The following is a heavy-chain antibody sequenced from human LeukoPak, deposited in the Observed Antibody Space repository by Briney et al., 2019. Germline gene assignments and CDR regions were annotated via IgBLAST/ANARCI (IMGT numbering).Heavy chain of an antibody. D-gene: IGHD3-10*01. Sequence: GGSLRLSCAASGFTFNAFGMNWVRQAPGKGLEWVSYIGTTSGAIYYADSVKGRFTISRDSAKNSLYLQMNSLRAEDTAVYYCAKELWFGPDYGMDVWGQGTTVTVSS. CDR1: GFTFNAFG. V-gene: IGHV3-48*01. J-gene: IGHJ6*02. CDR3: AKELWFGPDYGMDV. CDR2: IGTTSGAI.